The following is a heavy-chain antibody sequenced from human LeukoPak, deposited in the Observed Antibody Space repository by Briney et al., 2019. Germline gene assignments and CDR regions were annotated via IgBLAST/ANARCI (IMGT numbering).Heavy chain of an antibody. CDR1: GFTFSRSA. CDR3: ARGGIQVSGIDEFDY. V-gene: IGHV3-30*01. CDR2: MSYDGSIQ. J-gene: IGHJ4*02. D-gene: IGHD6-19*01. Sequence: GGSLRLSCAASGFTFSRSAMPWVRQAPGKGLEWVAVMSYDGSIQFYADSVKGRFTISRDNSKNTLSLQMNSLRAEDTAVYYCARGGIQVSGIDEFDYWGQGTLVTVSS.